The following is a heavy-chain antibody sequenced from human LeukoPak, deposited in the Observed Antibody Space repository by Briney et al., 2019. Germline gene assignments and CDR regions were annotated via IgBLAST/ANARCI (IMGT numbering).Heavy chain of an antibody. CDR1: GYTFRNYY. J-gene: IGHJ4*02. Sequence: GASVKVSCKASGYTFRNYYIHWVRQAPGQGLEWLACINPNSGVTNYAQNLQGRATMTTDTSINTVYMELNRLRSDDTAVHFCARDRTTVTIFDYWGQGTLVTVSS. CDR2: INPNSGVT. CDR3: ARDRTTVTIFDY. D-gene: IGHD4-17*01. V-gene: IGHV1-2*02.